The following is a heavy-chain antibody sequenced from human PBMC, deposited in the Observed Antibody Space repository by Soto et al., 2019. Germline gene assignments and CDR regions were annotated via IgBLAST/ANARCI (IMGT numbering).Heavy chain of an antibody. CDR2: ISGGGGTT. D-gene: IGHD5-12*01. Sequence: EVQLLESGGGLVQPGGSLRLSCAASRFTFTNYAMSWVRQAPGKGLEWVSTISGGGGTTFYTDSVKGRFTISRDNSKNTLYLQLNSLRAEDTAVYYCARGAGPVSKINFAYWGQGTLVTGSS. CDR3: ARGAGPVSKINFAY. CDR1: RFTFTNYA. V-gene: IGHV3-23*01. J-gene: IGHJ4*02.